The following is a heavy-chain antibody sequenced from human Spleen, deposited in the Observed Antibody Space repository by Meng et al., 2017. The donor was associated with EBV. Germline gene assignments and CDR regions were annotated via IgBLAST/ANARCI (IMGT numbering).Heavy chain of an antibody. Sequence: QRQLQESGPGLVKPSGTLSLTCAVSGDSVRNSNWWSWVRQTPGKGLEWLGEIFHSGTTNYNPSLKSRATISLDKPKNQFSLNLISVTAADTALYYCTRDIVGVTNFWGQGILVTVSS. J-gene: IGHJ4*02. V-gene: IGHV4-4*02. CDR2: IFHSGTT. CDR3: TRDIVGVTNF. CDR1: GDSVRNSNW. D-gene: IGHD1-26*01.